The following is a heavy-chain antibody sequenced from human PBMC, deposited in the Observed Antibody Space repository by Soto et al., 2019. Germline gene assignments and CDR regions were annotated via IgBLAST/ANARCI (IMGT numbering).Heavy chain of an antibody. Sequence: QVQLQESGPGLVKPSETLSLTCTVSGGSISSYYWSWIRQPPGKGLEWIGYIYYSGSTNYNPSLKSRVTMSVDTSKNQFSLKLSSVTAADTAVYYCARDTYCSSTSCNSDAFDIWGQGTMVTVSS. J-gene: IGHJ3*02. CDR2: IYYSGST. CDR1: GGSISSYY. V-gene: IGHV4-59*01. CDR3: ARDTYCSSTSCNSDAFDI. D-gene: IGHD2-2*01.